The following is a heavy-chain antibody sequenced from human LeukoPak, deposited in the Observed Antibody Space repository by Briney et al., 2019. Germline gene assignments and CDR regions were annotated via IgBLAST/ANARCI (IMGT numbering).Heavy chain of an antibody. Sequence: PGGSLRLTCAASGFTFSSYGMHWVRQAPGKGLEWVAVISYDGSNKYYADSVKGRFTISRDNSKNTLYLQMNSLRAEDTAVYYCAKAGPCSSSSVWYYYGMDVWGQGTTVTVSS. D-gene: IGHD6-6*01. CDR2: ISYDGSNK. J-gene: IGHJ6*02. CDR1: GFTFSSYG. V-gene: IGHV3-30*18. CDR3: AKAGPCSSSSVWYYYGMDV.